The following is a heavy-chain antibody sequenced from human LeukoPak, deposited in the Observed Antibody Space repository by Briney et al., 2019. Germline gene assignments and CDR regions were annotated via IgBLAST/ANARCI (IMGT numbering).Heavy chain of an antibody. V-gene: IGHV4-59*01. J-gene: IGHJ3*02. CDR2: IYYSEST. CDR1: GGSISSYY. D-gene: IGHD3-22*01. CDR3: ARDYYYYDSSGYYYLDAFDI. Sequence: SETLSLTCTVSGGSISSYYWSWIRQPPGKGLEWIGYIYYSESTNYNPSLKSRVTISVDTSKNQFSLKLSSVTAADTAVYYCARDYYYYDSSGYYYLDAFDIWGQGTVVTVSS.